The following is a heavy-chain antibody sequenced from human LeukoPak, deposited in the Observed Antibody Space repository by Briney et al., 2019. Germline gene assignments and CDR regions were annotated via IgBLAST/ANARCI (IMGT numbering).Heavy chain of an antibody. D-gene: IGHD6-6*01. Sequence: GGSLRLSCAASAFTFSLSAMSWVRQAPGKGLEWVSSISGGGASTDSADSVKGRFTISRDNSKNTLYLQMNSLRAEDTAVYYCAKDQSIAARGFDYWGQGTLVTVSS. CDR3: AKDQSIAARGFDY. V-gene: IGHV3-23*01. CDR1: AFTFSLSA. CDR2: ISGGGAST. J-gene: IGHJ4*02.